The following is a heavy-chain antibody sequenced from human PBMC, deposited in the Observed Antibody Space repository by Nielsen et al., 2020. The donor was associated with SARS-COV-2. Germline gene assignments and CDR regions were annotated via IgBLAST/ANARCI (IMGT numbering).Heavy chain of an antibody. CDR3: ARGTLYSSSWYVLKDY. Sequence: GGSLRLSCAASRFAFSSYGMHWVRQTPGKGLEWVSDISYDGSYTYYADSVKGRFTISRDNSKNTLYLQMNSLRDEDTAVHYCARGTLYSSSWYVLKDYWGQGTLVTVSS. CDR1: RFAFSSYG. CDR2: ISYDGSYT. J-gene: IGHJ4*02. D-gene: IGHD6-13*01. V-gene: IGHV3-33*05.